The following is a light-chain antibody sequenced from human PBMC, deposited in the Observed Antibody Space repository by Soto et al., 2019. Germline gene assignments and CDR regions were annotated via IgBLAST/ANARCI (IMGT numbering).Light chain of an antibody. V-gene: IGKV3-15*01. CDR1: QSVSSN. CDR3: QQYNNWWT. Sequence: EIVMTQSPATLSVSPGESATLSCRASQSVSSNLAWYQQKPGQGPSLLIYDASTRATGIPARFSGSGSGTEFTLTISSLQSEDFAVYYCQQYNNWWTFGQGTKVDNK. CDR2: DAS. J-gene: IGKJ1*01.